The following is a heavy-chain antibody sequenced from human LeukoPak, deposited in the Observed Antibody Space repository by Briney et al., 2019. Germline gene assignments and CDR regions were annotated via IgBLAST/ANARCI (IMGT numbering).Heavy chain of an antibody. V-gene: IGHV3-23*01. CDR1: GFTFSSYA. Sequence: GGSLRLSCAASGFTFSSYAMSWVRQAPGKGLEWVSGISGSGDNTYYADSVKGRFTISRDNSKNTLYVQVNSLGTEDTAAYYCAKGSYYDSSGSFYFDYWGQGALVTVSS. D-gene: IGHD3-22*01. CDR3: AKGSYYDSSGSFYFDY. CDR2: ISGSGDNT. J-gene: IGHJ4*02.